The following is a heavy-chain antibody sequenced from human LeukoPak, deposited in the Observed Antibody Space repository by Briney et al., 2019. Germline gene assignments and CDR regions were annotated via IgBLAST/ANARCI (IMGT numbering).Heavy chain of an antibody. CDR2: MWSDGSNK. Sequence: GGSLRLSCAASGVTFSSYGMHWVRQAPGKGLEWVAVMWSDGSNKYHADSVKGRFTISRDNSKNTLYLQMNSLRAEDTAVYYCARNSALDYWGQGTLVTVSS. V-gene: IGHV3-33*08. J-gene: IGHJ4*02. D-gene: IGHD2/OR15-2a*01. CDR1: GVTFSSYG. CDR3: ARNSALDY.